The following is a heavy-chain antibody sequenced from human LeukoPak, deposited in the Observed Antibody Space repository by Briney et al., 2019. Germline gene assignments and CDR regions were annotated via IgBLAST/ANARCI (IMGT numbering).Heavy chain of an antibody. CDR1: GFTFNNFC. V-gene: IGHV3-23*01. J-gene: IGHJ4*02. CDR3: AKARQDGSGSYGYSAFDY. D-gene: IGHD3-10*01. CDR2: ISAGGAST. Sequence: GGSLRLSCAASGFTFNNFCMSWVRQAPGKGLEWVSVISAGGASTDYADSVKGRFTISRDNSKNTLYLQMNSQRAEDTAVYHCAKARQDGSGSYGYSAFDYWGQGTLVTVSS.